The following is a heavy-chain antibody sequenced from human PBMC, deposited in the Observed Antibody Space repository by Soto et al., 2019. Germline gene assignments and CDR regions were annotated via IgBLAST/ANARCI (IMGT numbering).Heavy chain of an antibody. D-gene: IGHD3-3*01. V-gene: IGHV5-51*01. CDR3: ARHAYDFWSGHPNPRYYYGMDV. Sequence: GESLKISCEASGYRFITYWIGWVRQMPGKGLEWMGIIYPGDSNTRYSPSLQGQVTISVDKSISTAYLQWSSLKATDTAMYYCARHAYDFWSGHPNPRYYYGMDVWGQGTTVTVSS. CDR1: GYRFITYW. J-gene: IGHJ6*02. CDR2: IYPGDSNT.